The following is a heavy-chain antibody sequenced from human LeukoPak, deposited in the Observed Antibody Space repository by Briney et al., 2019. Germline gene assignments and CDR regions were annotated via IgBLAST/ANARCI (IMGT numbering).Heavy chain of an antibody. CDR1: GFTFSSYW. D-gene: IGHD3-22*01. Sequence: GGSLRLSCAASGFTFSSYWMHWVRQAPGKGLVWVSRVNSDGSSASYADSVKGRFTISRDNAKNTLYLQMNSLRAEDTAVYYCARASDSSGYYDYWGQGTLVTVSS. J-gene: IGHJ4*02. CDR3: ARASDSSGYYDY. V-gene: IGHV3-74*01. CDR2: VNSDGSSA.